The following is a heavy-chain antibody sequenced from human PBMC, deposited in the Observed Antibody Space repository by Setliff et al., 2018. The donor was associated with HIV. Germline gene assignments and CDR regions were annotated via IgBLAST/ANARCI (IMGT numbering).Heavy chain of an antibody. CDR2: ISAYNGYT. J-gene: IGHJ3*02. V-gene: IGHV1-18*01. CDR3: ARGHGDAFDI. CDR1: GYTFSNYA. Sequence: ASVKVSCKASGYTFSNYATIWVRQAPGQGLEWMGWISAYNGYTNYAQNLQGRVAMTTDTSTSTAYMELRSLRSDDTAVYYCARGHGDAFDIWGQGTMVTVSS.